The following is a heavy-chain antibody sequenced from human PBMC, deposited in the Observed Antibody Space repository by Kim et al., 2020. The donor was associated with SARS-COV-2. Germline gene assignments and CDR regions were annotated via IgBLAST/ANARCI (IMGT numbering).Heavy chain of an antibody. D-gene: IGHD6-19*01. V-gene: IGHV3-33*06. CDR2: IWYDGSNK. J-gene: IGHJ4*02. CDR3: AKDARYSSGSYDFDY. CDR1: GFTFSSYG. Sequence: GGSLRLSCAASGFTFSSYGMHWVRQAPGKGLEWVAVIWYDGSNKYYADSVKGRFTISRDNSKNTLYLQMNSLRAEDTAVYYCAKDARYSSGSYDFDYWCQGTLVTVSS.